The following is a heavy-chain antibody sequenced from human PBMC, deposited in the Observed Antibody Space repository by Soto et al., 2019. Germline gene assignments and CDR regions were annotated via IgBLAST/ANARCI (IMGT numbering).Heavy chain of an antibody. CDR3: ARGRSGNYYGMDV. Sequence: SETLSLTCTVSGDSVTSCNYYWSWIRQPPGKGLEWIGEINHSGSTNYNPSLKSRVTISVDASKNQFSLKLSSVTAADTAVYYCARGRSGNYYGMDVWGQGTTVTVSS. CDR1: GDSVTSCNYY. CDR2: INHSGST. D-gene: IGHD1-26*01. V-gene: IGHV4-61*01. J-gene: IGHJ6*02.